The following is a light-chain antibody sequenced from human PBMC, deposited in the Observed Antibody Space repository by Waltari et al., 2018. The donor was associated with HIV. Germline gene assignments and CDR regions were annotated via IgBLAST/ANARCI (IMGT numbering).Light chain of an antibody. CDR2: EGS. CDR3: CSYAVSSTSVI. Sequence: QSALTQPASVSGSPGQSITISCTGTGSDVGSYKLVSWYQQYPGKAPKLIIYEGSKRPSWISNRFSGSQSGNTASLTISGLQAEDEADYYCCSYAVSSTSVIFGGGTKLTVL. V-gene: IGLV2-23*01. J-gene: IGLJ2*01. CDR1: GSDVGSYKL.